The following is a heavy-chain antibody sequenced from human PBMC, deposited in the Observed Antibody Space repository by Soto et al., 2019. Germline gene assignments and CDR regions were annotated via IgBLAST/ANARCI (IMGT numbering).Heavy chain of an antibody. CDR2: ISSSSTFI. CDR1: GFTFSRYS. CDR3: TRVPESVVAMVYASDS. Sequence: EVQLVESGGGLVKSGGSLRLSCAAPGFTFSRYSMTWVRQAPGKGLEWVSSISSSSTFIYYADSAKGRFTIARDNAKNSLYLHMNSLRAEDTAVYYCTRVPESVVAMVYASDSWGQGTLVTVSS. V-gene: IGHV3-21*01. D-gene: IGHD2-8*01. J-gene: IGHJ4*02.